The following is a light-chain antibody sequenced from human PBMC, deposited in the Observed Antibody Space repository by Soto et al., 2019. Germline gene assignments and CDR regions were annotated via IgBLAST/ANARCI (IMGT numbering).Light chain of an antibody. J-gene: IGKJ1*01. CDR2: KAF. V-gene: IGKV1-5*03. CDR1: QSMSSY. Sequence: DIQMTQSPSTLSASVGDRVTITCRASQSMSSYLAWYRQKSGKAPELLIYKAFTLENGVPARFSGSGSGTEFTLTINSLQPDDFATYYCQQYRSYPWTFGQGTKVEIK. CDR3: QQYRSYPWT.